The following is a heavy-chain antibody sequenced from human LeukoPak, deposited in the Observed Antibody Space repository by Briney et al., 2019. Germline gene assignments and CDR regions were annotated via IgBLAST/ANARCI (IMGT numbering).Heavy chain of an antibody. CDR1: GGSISEYY. D-gene: IGHD3-10*01. CDR3: ARDRAAFYYASGLAY. J-gene: IGHJ4*02. V-gene: IGHV4-59*01. CDR2: IYESGGT. Sequence: SETLSLTCTVSGGSISEYYWRWVRQSPGKGVEGIGYIYESGGTKYNPSLRSRGTISLDKSKTKVSLKVTSFTAADTAVYYCARDRAAFYYASGLAYWGQGIPVTVSS.